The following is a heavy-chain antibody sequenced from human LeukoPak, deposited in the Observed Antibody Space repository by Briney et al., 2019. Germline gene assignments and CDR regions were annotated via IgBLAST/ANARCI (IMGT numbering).Heavy chain of an antibody. V-gene: IGHV4-4*07. CDR2: IYTSGST. D-gene: IGHD6-13*01. CDR3: ARAYSSSWYFNWFDP. Sequence: SETLSLTCTVSGGSISSYYWSWIRQPAGKGLEWIGRIYTSGSTNYNPSLKSRVTMSVDTSKNQFSLKLSSVTAADTAVYFCARAYSSSWYFNWFDPWGQGTLVTVSS. CDR1: GGSISSYY. J-gene: IGHJ5*02.